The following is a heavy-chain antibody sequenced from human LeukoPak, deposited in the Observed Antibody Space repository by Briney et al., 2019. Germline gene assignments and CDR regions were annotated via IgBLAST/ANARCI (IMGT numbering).Heavy chain of an antibody. CDR2: INHSGST. CDR1: GWSFSGYY. J-gene: IGHJ4*02. D-gene: IGHD3-3*01. Sequence: SETLSLTXAVYGWSFSGYYWRWIRQPPGKGLDGVGEINHSGSTNYNPSLKSRVTISVDTSKNQFSLKLSSVTAAETAVYYCARDRELRFLEWLSPYFDYWGQGTLVTVSS. CDR3: ARDRELRFLEWLSPYFDY. V-gene: IGHV4-34*01.